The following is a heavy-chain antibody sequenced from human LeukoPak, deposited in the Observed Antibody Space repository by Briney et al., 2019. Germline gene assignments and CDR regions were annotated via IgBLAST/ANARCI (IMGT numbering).Heavy chain of an antibody. D-gene: IGHD3/OR15-3a*01. CDR2: ISSDGGSP. CDR3: ARDMDYPVEYYYYYMDV. V-gene: IGHV3-64*01. J-gene: IGHJ6*03. CDR1: GFTFSSYA. Sequence: GGSLRLSCAASGFTFSSYAMHWVRQAPGEGLEYVSGISSDGGSPFHVNSVKGRFTISRDNSKDTLYLQMGSLRAEDMAVYYCARDMDYPVEYYYYYMDVWGKGTTVTVSS.